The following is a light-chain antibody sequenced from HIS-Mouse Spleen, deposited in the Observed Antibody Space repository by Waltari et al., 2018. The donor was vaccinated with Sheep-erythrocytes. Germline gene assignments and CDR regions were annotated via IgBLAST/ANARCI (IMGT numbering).Light chain of an antibody. Sequence: QSVLTQPPSVSEAPRQRVTISCSGSSSNIGNNAVNWYQQLPGKAPKLLICYDDLVPSGVAYRCSGSKSGTSASLAISGLQSEDEADYYCAAWDDRLNGPVFGGGTKLTVL. V-gene: IGLV1-36*01. CDR3: AAWDDRLNGPV. CDR1: SSNIGNNA. J-gene: IGLJ2*01. CDR2: YDD.